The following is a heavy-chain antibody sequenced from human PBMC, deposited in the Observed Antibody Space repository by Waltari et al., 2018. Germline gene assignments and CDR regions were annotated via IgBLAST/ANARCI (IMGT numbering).Heavy chain of an antibody. D-gene: IGHD3-22*01. V-gene: IGHV3-21*01. J-gene: IGHJ4*02. CDR1: GFTFNSYT. CDR3: ASSPYDSSGYYMG. CDR2: ISGTSPYI. Sequence: EVHLVESGGGLVRPGGSLRLSCAASGFTFNSYTMNWVRQAPGKGLEWVSSISGTSPYIYYSDSVKGRFTVSRDNAKNSLFLQMNSLRAEDTAVYYCASSPYDSSGYYMGWGQGTLVTVSS.